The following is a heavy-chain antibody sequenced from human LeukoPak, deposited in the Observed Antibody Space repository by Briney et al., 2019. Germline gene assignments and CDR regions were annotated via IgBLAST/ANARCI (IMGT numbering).Heavy chain of an antibody. Sequence: GGSLRLSCAASGFTFNSYSMNWVRQAPGKGLEWVSSISSSSSYIYYADSVKGRFTISRDNAKTSLYLQMNSLRAEDTAVYYCARGEGYCGTTSCYTAYWGQGTLVIVSS. CDR1: GFTFNSYS. CDR2: ISSSSSYI. J-gene: IGHJ4*02. CDR3: ARGEGYCGTTSCYTAY. V-gene: IGHV3-21*06. D-gene: IGHD2-2*02.